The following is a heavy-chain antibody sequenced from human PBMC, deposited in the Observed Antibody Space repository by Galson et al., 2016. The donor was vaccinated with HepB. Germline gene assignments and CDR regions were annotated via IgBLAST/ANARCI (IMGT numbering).Heavy chain of an antibody. CDR3: ARTRNWNCGLDV. J-gene: IGHJ6*02. D-gene: IGHD1-7*01. CDR1: GFSLSTSGMR. CDR2: IDWDDGK. V-gene: IGHV2-70*04. Sequence: PALVKPTQTLTLTCTVSGFSLSTSGMRVSWIRQPPGKALEWLGRIDWDDGKFYSTSLKTRLAISKDSSKSQVVLIMTNMDPVDTATYPCARTRNWNCGLDVWGQGTTVTVSS.